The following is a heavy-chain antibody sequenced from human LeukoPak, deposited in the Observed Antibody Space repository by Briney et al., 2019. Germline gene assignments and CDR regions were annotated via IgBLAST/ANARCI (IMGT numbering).Heavy chain of an antibody. Sequence: GGSLRLSCAASGFTFGNYGMHWVRQAPGEGLQWVAFIRYDGSKVYSADSVKGRFTISRDNSKNTLDLQMNSLRAEDTAVYYCARDGTYSHFDYWGQGTLVTVSS. D-gene: IGHD2-15*01. CDR1: GFTFGNYG. CDR2: IRYDGSKV. CDR3: ARDGTYSHFDY. J-gene: IGHJ4*02. V-gene: IGHV3-30*02.